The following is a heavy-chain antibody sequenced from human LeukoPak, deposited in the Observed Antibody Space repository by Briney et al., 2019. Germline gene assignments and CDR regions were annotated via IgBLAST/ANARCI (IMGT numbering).Heavy chain of an antibody. D-gene: IGHD3-10*01. CDR1: GFTASSNY. V-gene: IGHV3-53*01. Sequence: PGGSLRLSCAASGFTASSNYMSWVRQAPGKGLEWVSVIYSGGSTYYADSVEGRFTISRDNSKNTLYLQMNSLRAEDTAVYYCATYMVRTDAYYDWGQGTLVTVSS. J-gene: IGHJ4*02. CDR2: IYSGGST. CDR3: ATYMVRTDAYYD.